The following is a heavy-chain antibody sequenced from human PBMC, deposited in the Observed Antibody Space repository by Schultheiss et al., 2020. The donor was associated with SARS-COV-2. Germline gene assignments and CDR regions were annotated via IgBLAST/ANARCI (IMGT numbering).Heavy chain of an antibody. CDR1: GGSISSYY. D-gene: IGHD1-1*01. J-gene: IGHJ4*02. CDR2: IYTSGST. V-gene: IGHV4-4*07. Sequence: SQTLSLTCTVSGGSISSYYWSWIRQPAGKGLEWIGRIYTSGSTNYNPSLKSRVTISVDTSKNQFSLKLSSVTAADTAVYYCARVQGLQLTVDYWGQGTLVTVSS. CDR3: ARVQGLQLTVDY.